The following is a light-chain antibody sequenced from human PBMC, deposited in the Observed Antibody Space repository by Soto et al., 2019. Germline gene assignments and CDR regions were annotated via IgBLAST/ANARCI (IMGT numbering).Light chain of an antibody. CDR3: QSYDASLSGSV. J-gene: IGLJ3*02. V-gene: IGLV1-40*01. CDR2: RDN. Sequence: QSVLTQPPSVSGAPGQRVTISCTGSDSNIGAGYYVHWYQQLPGTAPKVLIERDNNRAPGVPDRFSGSKSGTSGSLAITGLQAEDEADYYCQSYDASLSGSVFGGGTKLTVL. CDR1: DSNIGAGYY.